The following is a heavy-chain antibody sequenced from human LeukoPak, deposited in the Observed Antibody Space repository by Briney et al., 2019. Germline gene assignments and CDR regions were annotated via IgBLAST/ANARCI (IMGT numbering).Heavy chain of an antibody. CDR1: GYSISSAYY. CDR2: IHHSGST. V-gene: IGHV4-38-2*02. Sequence: SETLSLTCTVSGYSISSAYYWGWIRQPPGKGLEWIGSIHHSGSTDYNPSLKSRVTISGDTSKNQFSLKLSSVTAADTAVYYCARVSMVGGFDIWGQGTMVTVSS. J-gene: IGHJ3*02. D-gene: IGHD2-15*01. CDR3: ARVSMVGGFDI.